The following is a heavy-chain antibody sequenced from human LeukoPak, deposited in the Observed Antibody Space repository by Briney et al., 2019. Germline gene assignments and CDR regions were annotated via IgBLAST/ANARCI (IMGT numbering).Heavy chain of an antibody. Sequence: GGSLRLSCAASGFTFSSHEMNWVRQAPGEGLEWVSYISSSGSTIYYADSVKGRFTISRGNAKNSPYLQMNSLRSEDTAVYYCARDGERIVVVPAATGNAFDIWGQGTVVTVSS. CDR2: ISSSGSTI. D-gene: IGHD2-2*01. V-gene: IGHV3-48*03. CDR3: ARDGERIVVVPAATGNAFDI. CDR1: GFTFSSHE. J-gene: IGHJ3*02.